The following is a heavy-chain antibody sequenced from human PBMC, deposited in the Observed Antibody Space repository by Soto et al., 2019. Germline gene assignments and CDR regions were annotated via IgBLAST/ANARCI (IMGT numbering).Heavy chain of an antibody. Sequence: GGSLRLSCAASGFTFSSYGMHWVRQAPGKGLEWVAVIWYDGSNKYYADSVKGRFTISRDNSKNTLYLQMNSLRAEDTAVYYCARQPYYDFWSGYFSNGMDVWGQGTTVTVSS. CDR2: IWYDGSNK. J-gene: IGHJ6*02. CDR1: GFTFSSYG. D-gene: IGHD3-3*01. CDR3: ARQPYYDFWSGYFSNGMDV. V-gene: IGHV3-33*01.